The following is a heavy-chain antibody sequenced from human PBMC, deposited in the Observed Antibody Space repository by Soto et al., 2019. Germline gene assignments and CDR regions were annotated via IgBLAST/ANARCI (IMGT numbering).Heavy chain of an antibody. J-gene: IGHJ4*02. CDR3: ARDTDYYGSGSYSYTDY. CDR2: IHYSGST. CDR1: GCSITSTIYN. V-gene: IGHV4-39*07. Sequence: SETLSLTCTITGCSITSTIYNWVWIRQPPGKGLEWIGNIHYSGSTNYNPSLKSRVTISVDKSKNQFSLKLSSVTAADTAVYYCARDTDYYGSGSYSYTDYWGQGTLVTVS. D-gene: IGHD3-10*01.